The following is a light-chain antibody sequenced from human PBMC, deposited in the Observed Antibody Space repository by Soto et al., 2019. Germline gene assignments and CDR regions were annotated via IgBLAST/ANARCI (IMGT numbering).Light chain of an antibody. V-gene: IGLV2-8*01. CDR2: EVS. J-gene: IGLJ1*01. CDR3: CSYAGGKNDV. Sequence: QSALTQPPSASGSPGQSVTISCSGTSSDVGGYNYVSWYQQHPGKAPKLMIYEVSKRPSGVPDRFSGSKSGTTASLTVSGLQADDEADYYCCSYAGGKNDVFGTGTKLTVL. CDR1: SSDVGGYNY.